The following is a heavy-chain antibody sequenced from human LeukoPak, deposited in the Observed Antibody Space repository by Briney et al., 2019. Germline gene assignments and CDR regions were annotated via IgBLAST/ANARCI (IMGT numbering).Heavy chain of an antibody. CDR3: ARASGGSCQIDY. J-gene: IGHJ4*02. D-gene: IGHD2-15*01. V-gene: IGHV1-2*02. CDR1: GYAFTGYY. Sequence: ASVKVSCKASGYAFTGYYMHWVRQAPGQGLEWMGWINPNSGGTNYAQKFQGRVTMTRDTSISTAYRELSRLRSDDTAVYYCARASGGSCQIDYWGQGTLVTVSS. CDR2: INPNSGGT.